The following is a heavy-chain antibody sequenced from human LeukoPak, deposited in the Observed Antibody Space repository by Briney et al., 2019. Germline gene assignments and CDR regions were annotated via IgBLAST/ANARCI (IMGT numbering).Heavy chain of an antibody. CDR2: ISSSSSYI. D-gene: IGHD2-2*01. Sequence: GGSLRLSCAASGFTFSSYEMNWVRQAPGKGLEWVSSISSSSSYIYYADSVKGRFTISRDNAKNSLYLQMNSLRAEDTAVYYCSRDRHCIGSTCYGLWGQGTRVTVSS. CDR3: SRDRHCIGSTCYGL. CDR1: GFTFSSYE. J-gene: IGHJ4*02. V-gene: IGHV3-21*01.